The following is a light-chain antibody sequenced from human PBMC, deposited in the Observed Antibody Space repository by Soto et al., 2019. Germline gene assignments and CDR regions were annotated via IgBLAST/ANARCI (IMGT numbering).Light chain of an antibody. Sequence: EIVMTQSPATLSVSPGERATLSCRASQSVSSNLAWYQQKPGQAPRLLIYGASTRATGIPARFSGSGSGTEFTLTISSLQSEDFAVYYGQQYNNWPPWTFGLGTKVEIK. J-gene: IGKJ1*01. CDR3: QQYNNWPPWT. V-gene: IGKV3-15*01. CDR1: QSVSSN. CDR2: GAS.